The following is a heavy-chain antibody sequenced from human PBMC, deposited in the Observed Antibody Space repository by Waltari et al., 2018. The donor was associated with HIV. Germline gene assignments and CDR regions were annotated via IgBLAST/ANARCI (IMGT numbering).Heavy chain of an antibody. J-gene: IGHJ4*02. V-gene: IGHV1-69*12. D-gene: IGHD5-18*01. CDR3: ARGNVNTAMDTGGYDFDY. CDR2: IIPIFGTA. CDR1: GGTFSSYA. Sequence: QVQLVQSGAEVKKPGSSVKVSCQASGGTFSSYAISWVRQAPGKGLEWMGGIIPIFGTANYAQKFQGRVTITADESTSTAYMELSSLRSEDTAVYYCARGNVNTAMDTGGYDFDYWGQGTLVTVSS.